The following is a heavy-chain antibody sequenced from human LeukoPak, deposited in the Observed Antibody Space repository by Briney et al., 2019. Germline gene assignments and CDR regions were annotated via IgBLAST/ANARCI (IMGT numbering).Heavy chain of an antibody. CDR2: INPGGGST. V-gene: IGHV1-46*01. CDR1: GYSFTNYY. D-gene: IGHD6-19*01. J-gene: IGHJ4*02. Sequence: GASVKVSCKTSGYSFTNYYIHWVRQAPGEGLEWMGIINPGGGSTSYPRKFQGRVTMTRDTSTSTVYMELSSLRSEDTAVYFCARDGVAGTHYFDYWGQGTLVTVSS. CDR3: ARDGVAGTHYFDY.